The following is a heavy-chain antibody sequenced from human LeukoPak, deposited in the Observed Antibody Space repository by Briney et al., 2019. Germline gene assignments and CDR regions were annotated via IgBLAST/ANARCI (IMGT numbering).Heavy chain of an antibody. J-gene: IGHJ4*02. V-gene: IGHV4-34*01. Sequence: SETLSLXCTVSGGSISSYYWSWIRQPPGKGLEWIGEINHSGSSHYNPSLKSRVTISVDTSKNQLSLKLSSVTAADTAVYYCARGLEDRISIFGVVKFYYFDFWGQGTLVTVSS. CDR1: GGSISSYY. CDR2: INHSGSS. CDR3: ARGLEDRISIFGVVKFYYFDF. D-gene: IGHD3-3*01.